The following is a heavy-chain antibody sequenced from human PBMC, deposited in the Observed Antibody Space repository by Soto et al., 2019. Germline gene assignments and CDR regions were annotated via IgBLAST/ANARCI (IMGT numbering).Heavy chain of an antibody. Sequence: GGSLRLSCAASGFTFSSYAMSWVRQAPGKGLEWVSAISGSGGSTYYADSVKGRFTISRDNSKNTLYLQMNSLRAEDTAVYYCARLNYDFWSGYSSGYYFDYWGQGTLVTVSS. V-gene: IGHV3-23*01. CDR1: GFTFSSYA. CDR2: ISGSGGST. J-gene: IGHJ4*02. D-gene: IGHD3-3*01. CDR3: ARLNYDFWSGYSSGYYFDY.